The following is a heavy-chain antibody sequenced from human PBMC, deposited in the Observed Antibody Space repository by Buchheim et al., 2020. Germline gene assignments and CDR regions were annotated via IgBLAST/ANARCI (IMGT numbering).Heavy chain of an antibody. CDR1: ALTFSSYE. Sequence: EVQLVESGGGLVQPGGSLRLSCAASALTFSSYEINWIRQAPGKGLEWVSYISSIVRTISYADSVKGRFTISRDNAKNSLYLQMNSLRAEDTAVYYCAREGEMATITAWGQGTL. J-gene: IGHJ5*02. CDR2: ISSIVRTI. V-gene: IGHV3-48*03. CDR3: AREGEMATITA. D-gene: IGHD5-24*01.